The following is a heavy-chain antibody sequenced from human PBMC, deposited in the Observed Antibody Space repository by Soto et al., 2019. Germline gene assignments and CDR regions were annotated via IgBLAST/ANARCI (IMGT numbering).Heavy chain of an antibody. CDR1: GFSLSTSGVG. V-gene: IGHV2-5*02. CDR3: AQHFAVAGSYYFDY. D-gene: IGHD6-19*01. J-gene: IGHJ4*02. Sequence: QITLKESGPTLVKPTQTLTLTCTFSGFSLSTSGVGVGWIRQPPGKALEWLALIYWDDDKRYSPSLKSRLTIPKDTHKNQVVLTMTNMDHVDTATYYCAQHFAVAGSYYFDYWGQGTLVTVSS. CDR2: IYWDDDK.